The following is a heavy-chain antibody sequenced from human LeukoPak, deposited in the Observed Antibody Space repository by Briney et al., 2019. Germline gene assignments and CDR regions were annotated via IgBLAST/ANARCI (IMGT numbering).Heavy chain of an antibody. J-gene: IGHJ4*02. D-gene: IGHD2-2*01. V-gene: IGHV3-53*01. CDR3: ARVVPAAPPGY. CDR2: INSGGST. CDR1: TFTVSSNS. Sequence: GGSLRLSCAASTFTVSSNSMNWVRQAPGKGLEWVSVINSGGSTYYAESVKGRFTVSRDNSKNTLYLQMNSLRGEDTAVYYCARVVPAAPPGYWGQGTLVTVSS.